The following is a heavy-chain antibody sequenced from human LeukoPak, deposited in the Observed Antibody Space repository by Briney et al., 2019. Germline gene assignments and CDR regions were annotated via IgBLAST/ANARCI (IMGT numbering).Heavy chain of an antibody. D-gene: IGHD6-25*01. J-gene: IGHJ4*02. CDR2: ISGSGDST. CDR1: GFTFSSYA. CDR3: AKRRESGIGSLYYFDY. Sequence: PGGSLRLSCAASGFTFSSYAMHWVRQAPGTGLEWVTAISGSGDSTYYADSVKGRFTISRDNSKNTLYLQMNSLRAEDTALYYCAKRRESGIGSLYYFDYWGQGTLVTVSS. V-gene: IGHV3-23*01.